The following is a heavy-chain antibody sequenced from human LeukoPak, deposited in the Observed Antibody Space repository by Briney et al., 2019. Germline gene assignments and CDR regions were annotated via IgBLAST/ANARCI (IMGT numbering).Heavy chain of an antibody. Sequence: GGSLRLSCAASGFTFSTYDMHWVRQAPGKGLEWVAIISNDGSKKYYADSVKGRFTLSRDNSKHTVYLQMNSLRGEDTAVYYCARDLGLGRGWYGGDYWGQGTLVTVSS. CDR1: GFTFSTYD. D-gene: IGHD6-19*01. CDR2: ISNDGSKK. J-gene: IGHJ4*02. V-gene: IGHV3-30-3*01. CDR3: ARDLGLGRGWYGGDY.